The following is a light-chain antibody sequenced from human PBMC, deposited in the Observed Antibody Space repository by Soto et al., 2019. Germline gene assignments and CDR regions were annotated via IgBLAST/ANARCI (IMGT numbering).Light chain of an antibody. CDR1: SSDVGGYKY. Sequence: QSALTQPASVSGSPGQSITISCTGSSSDVGGYKYVSWYQQHPGKAPKLMIFEVSNRPSGVSNRFSGSKFGNTASLTISGLQAEDEGDYYCCSYTGGTTLVCGGGTKVTVL. CDR3: CSYTGGTTLV. CDR2: EVS. J-gene: IGLJ2*01. V-gene: IGLV2-14*01.